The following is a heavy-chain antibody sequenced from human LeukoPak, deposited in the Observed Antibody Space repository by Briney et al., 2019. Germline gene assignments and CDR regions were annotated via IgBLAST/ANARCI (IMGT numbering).Heavy chain of an antibody. J-gene: IGHJ4*02. CDR1: GHTLTELS. CDR3: TTGRRYQLYDY. CDR2: FAPEDGEA. D-gene: IGHD1-1*01. Sequence: ASVKVSCKVFGHTLTELSMHWVRQAPGKGLESMGGFAPEDGEAIYAQQFQGRLTMTEDTSTDTAYMELSSLTSEDTAVYYCTTGRRYQLYDYWGQGTLVTVSS. V-gene: IGHV1-24*01.